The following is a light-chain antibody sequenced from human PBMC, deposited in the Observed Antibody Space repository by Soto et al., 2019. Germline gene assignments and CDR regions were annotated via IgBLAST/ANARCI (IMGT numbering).Light chain of an antibody. J-gene: IGKJ4*01. CDR1: QAVSTW. V-gene: IGKV1-12*01. CDR3: QQGASFPRT. CDR2: AAS. Sequence: DIQMTQSPSSVSASVGDTVTITCRASQAVSTWLAWYQQKPGGAPKLLIYAASTLQSGVPSRFSSSGSGTDFTLTIRSLQPEDFVTYYCQQGASFPRTFGGGTKADMK.